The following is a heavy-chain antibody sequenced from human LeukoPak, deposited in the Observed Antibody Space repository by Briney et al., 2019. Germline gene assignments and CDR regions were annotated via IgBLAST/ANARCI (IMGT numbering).Heavy chain of an antibody. CDR1: GFSFSSYP. D-gene: IGHD3-22*01. J-gene: IGHJ1*01. CDR3: ARGVYDSSGYYFQN. Sequence: PGRSLRLSCAASGFSFSSYPMHWVRQAPGKGLEWVAVISYDGRNKYYADSVKGRFTISRDNSKNTLDLQMNSPRAEDTAVYYRARGVYDSSGYYFQNWGQGTLVTVSS. V-gene: IGHV3-30*04. CDR2: ISYDGRNK.